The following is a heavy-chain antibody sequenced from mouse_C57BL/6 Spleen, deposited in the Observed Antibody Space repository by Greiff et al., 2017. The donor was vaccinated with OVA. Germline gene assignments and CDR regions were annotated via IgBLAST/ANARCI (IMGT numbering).Heavy chain of an antibody. Sequence: EVHLVESGAELVKPGASVKLSCTASGFNIKDYYMHWVKQRTEQGLEWIGRIDPEDGETKYAPKFPGKATITAYTSSHTAYLQLSRLTSEDTAVYYCARAVGYFGGDDWGQGTSVTVSS. CDR3: ARAVGYFGGDD. J-gene: IGHJ4*01. D-gene: IGHD2-3*01. CDR2: IDPEDGET. V-gene: IGHV14-2*01. CDR1: GFNIKDYY.